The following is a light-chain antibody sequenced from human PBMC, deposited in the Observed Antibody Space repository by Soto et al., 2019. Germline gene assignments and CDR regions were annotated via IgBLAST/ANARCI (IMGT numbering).Light chain of an antibody. CDR1: QSLLYSDGKTY. J-gene: IGKJ5*01. Sequence: VLTQTPLSLSVTPGQPASMSCKSSQSLLYSDGKTYLYWYLQRPGQPPQLLIYDGSNRFSGVPDWVSGSGSGTDFTLEISRVEAEDVGVYYCMQRSHVPITFGQGTRLEIK. CDR3: MQRSHVPIT. CDR2: DGS. V-gene: IGKV2D-29*01.